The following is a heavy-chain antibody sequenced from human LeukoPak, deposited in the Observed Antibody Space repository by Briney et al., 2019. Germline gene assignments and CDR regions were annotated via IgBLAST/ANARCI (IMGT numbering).Heavy chain of an antibody. CDR1: GGSISSGGYY. Sequence: PSETLSLTCTVSGGSISSGGYYWSWIRQHPGKGLEWIGYIYYSGSTYYNPSLKSRVTISVDTSKNQFSLKLSSVTAADTAVHYCASLPYNWNDGEGYYFDYWGQGTLVTVSS. V-gene: IGHV4-31*03. J-gene: IGHJ4*02. CDR2: IYYSGST. D-gene: IGHD1-20*01. CDR3: ASLPYNWNDGEGYYFDY.